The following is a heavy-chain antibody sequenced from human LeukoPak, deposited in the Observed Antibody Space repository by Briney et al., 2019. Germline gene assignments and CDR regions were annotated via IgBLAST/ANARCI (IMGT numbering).Heavy chain of an antibody. CDR3: ARGKEASPITGTTTEPNTFDY. CDR1: GYTFTGYY. CDR2: INPNSGGT. V-gene: IGHV1-2*02. J-gene: IGHJ4*02. D-gene: IGHD1-20*01. Sequence: GASEKVSCKASGYTFTGYYMHWVRQAPGQGLEWMGWINPNSGGTNYAQKFQGRVTMTRDTSISTAYMELSRLRSDDTAVYYCARGKEASPITGTTTEPNTFDYWGQGTLVTVSS.